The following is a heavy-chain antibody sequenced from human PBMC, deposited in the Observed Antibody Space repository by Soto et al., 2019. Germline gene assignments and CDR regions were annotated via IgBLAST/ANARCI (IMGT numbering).Heavy chain of an antibody. J-gene: IGHJ4*02. Sequence: PSETLSLTCAVYGVSSSGSYWSWIRQPPGKGLEWIGEINSGSTKYNPSLESRVTISVDTSKNQISLKLTAVTAADTAFYYCARGHQSGYYGSGSYDYWGQGTQVTVSS. CDR3: ARGHQSGYYGSGSYDY. CDR2: INSGST. V-gene: IGHV4-34*01. D-gene: IGHD3-10*01. CDR1: GVSSSGSY.